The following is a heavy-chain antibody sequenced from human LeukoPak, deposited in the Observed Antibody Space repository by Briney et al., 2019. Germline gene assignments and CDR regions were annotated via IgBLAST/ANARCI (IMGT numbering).Heavy chain of an antibody. Sequence: SVKVSCKASGGTFLNSAFSWVRQAPGQGLDWMGGIIPIFGAANYAQKFQDRVTITTDESTTTVYMELSSLRSDDTAVYYCASSRVLLHYYMDVWRKGTTVTVSS. CDR1: GGTFLNSA. J-gene: IGHJ6*03. D-gene: IGHD3-10*01. CDR3: ASSRVLLHYYMDV. CDR2: IIPIFGAA. V-gene: IGHV1-69*05.